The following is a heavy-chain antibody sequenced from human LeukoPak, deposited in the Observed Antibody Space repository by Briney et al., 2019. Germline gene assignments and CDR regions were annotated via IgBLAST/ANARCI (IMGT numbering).Heavy chain of an antibody. CDR1: GYTFTTYY. Sequence: ASVKVSCKASGYTFTTYYIHWVRQAPGQGLEWMGIIRPSGGTTIYAQKFQGRVTMTRDTSTSTVYMELSGLRSEDTAVYYCARIEGLAAKMGDWGQGTLVTVSS. CDR2: IRPSGGTT. V-gene: IGHV1-46*01. CDR3: ARIEGLAAKMGD. D-gene: IGHD6-25*01. J-gene: IGHJ4*02.